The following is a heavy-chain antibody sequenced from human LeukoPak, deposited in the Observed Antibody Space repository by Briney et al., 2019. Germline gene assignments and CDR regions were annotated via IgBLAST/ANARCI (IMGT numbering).Heavy chain of an antibody. CDR3: TRHHDYGDKIDY. CDR2: IHYSGST. D-gene: IGHD4-23*01. V-gene: IGHV4-39*01. Sequence: SETLSLTCTVSGGSVTSASHYWAWIRQPPGKGLEWIGSIHYSGSTYYSPSLKSRLTISGDTSKSQFSLKLTFVTAADTTVYYCTRHHDYGDKIDYWGQGTLVTVSS. CDR1: GGSVTSASHY. J-gene: IGHJ4*02.